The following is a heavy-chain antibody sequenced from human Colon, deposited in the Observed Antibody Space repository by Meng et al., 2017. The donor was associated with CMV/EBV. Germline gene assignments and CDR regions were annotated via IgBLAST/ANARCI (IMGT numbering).Heavy chain of an antibody. CDR3: TTGLTYYFDY. V-gene: IGHV3-15*07. D-gene: IGHD2-21*01. CDR2: IEGKDEGEAL. CDR1: GLCFSYVS. Sequence: CAAFGLCFSYVSMNWVRRAPGKGLEWVGRIEGKDEGEALEFAAPVKGRFTISRDDSTNTHYLQMSGLKTEDTAVYYCTTGLTYYFDYWGQGTLVTVSS. J-gene: IGHJ4*02.